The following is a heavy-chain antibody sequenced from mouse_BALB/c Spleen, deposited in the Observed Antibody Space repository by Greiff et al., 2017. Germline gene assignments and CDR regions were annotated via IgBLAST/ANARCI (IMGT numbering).Heavy chain of an antibody. J-gene: IGHJ4*01. Sequence: QVQLQQPGAELVKPGASVKMSCKASGYTFTSYWMHWVKQRPGQGLEWIGVIDPSDSYTSYNQKFKGKATLTVDTSSSTAYMQLSSLTSEDSAVYYCTRVDYYAMDYWGQGTSVTVSS. CDR1: GYTFTSYW. CDR2: IDPSDSYT. V-gene: IGHV1S127*01. CDR3: TRVDYYAMDY.